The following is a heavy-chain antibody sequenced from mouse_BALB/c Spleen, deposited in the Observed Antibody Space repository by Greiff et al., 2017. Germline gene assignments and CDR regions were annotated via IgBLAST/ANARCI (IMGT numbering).Heavy chain of an antibody. J-gene: IGHJ4*01. Sequence: VQLKESGAELVRPGALVKLSCKASGFNIKDYYMHWVKQRPEQGLEWIGLIVPENGNTIYDPKFQGKASITADTSSNTAYLQLSSLTSEDTAVYYCARDYYGSSYAMDYWGQGTSVTVSS. CDR3: ARDYYGSSYAMDY. V-gene: IGHV14-1*02. CDR1: GFNIKDYY. D-gene: IGHD1-1*01. CDR2: IVPENGNT.